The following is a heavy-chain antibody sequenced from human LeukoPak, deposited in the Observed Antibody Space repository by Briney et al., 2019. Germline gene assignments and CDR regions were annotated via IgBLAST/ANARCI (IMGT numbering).Heavy chain of an antibody. Sequence: GESLKISCKGSGYSLTSYWIGWVRQMPGKGLEWMGITYPGDSDARYSPSFQGQVTISADKSINTAYLQWSSLKASDTAMYYCARHGVLGGSGSYYYFDYWGQGTLVTVSS. J-gene: IGHJ4*02. CDR1: GYSLTSYW. D-gene: IGHD3-10*01. CDR2: TYPGDSDA. CDR3: ARHGVLGGSGSYYYFDY. V-gene: IGHV5-51*01.